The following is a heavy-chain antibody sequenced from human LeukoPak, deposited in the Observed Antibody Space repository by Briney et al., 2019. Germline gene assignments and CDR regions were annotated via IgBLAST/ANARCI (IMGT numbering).Heavy chain of an antibody. CDR2: ITDSSTST. CDR3: AKGSSSSRPYYFDY. V-gene: IGHV3-23*01. Sequence: GGSLRLSCAASGFTFNDYVMNWVRQAPGKGLEWVSAITDSSTSTYYADSVKGRFTISRHNSKNTLYLQMNSLRAEDTAVYYCAKGSSSSRPYYFDYWGQGTLVTVSS. CDR1: GFTFNDYV. D-gene: IGHD6-13*01. J-gene: IGHJ4*02.